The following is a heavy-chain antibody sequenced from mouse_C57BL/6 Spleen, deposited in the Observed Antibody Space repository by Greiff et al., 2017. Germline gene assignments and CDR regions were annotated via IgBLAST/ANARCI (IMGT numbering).Heavy chain of an antibody. CDR1: GYSITSGYY. J-gene: IGHJ3*01. V-gene: IGHV3-6*01. CDR2: ISYDGSN. CDR3: ARDGYGSSAWFAY. Sequence: ESGPGLVKPSQSLSLTCSVTGYSITSGYYWNWIRQFPGNKLEWMGYISYDGSNNYNPSLKTRISITRDTSKNKFFLKLKSVTTEDTATYYCARDGYGSSAWFAYWGQGTLVTVSA. D-gene: IGHD1-1*01.